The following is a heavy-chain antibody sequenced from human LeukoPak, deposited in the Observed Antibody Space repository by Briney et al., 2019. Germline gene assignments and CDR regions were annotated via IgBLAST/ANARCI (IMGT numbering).Heavy chain of an antibody. J-gene: IGHJ4*02. CDR3: AKVSNWELLPIDY. CDR2: ISGSGGST. D-gene: IGHD1-26*01. V-gene: IGHV3-23*01. CDR1: GFTFSSYA. Sequence: GGSLRLSCAASGFTFSSYAMNWVRQAPGKGLEWVSAISGSGGSTYYADSVKGRFTISRDNSKNTLYLQMNSLRAEDTAVYYCAKVSNWELLPIDYWGQGTLVTVSS.